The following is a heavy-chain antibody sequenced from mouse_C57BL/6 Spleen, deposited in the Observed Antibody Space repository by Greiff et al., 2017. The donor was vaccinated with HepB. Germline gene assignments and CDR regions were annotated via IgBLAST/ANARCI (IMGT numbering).Heavy chain of an antibody. J-gene: IGHJ1*03. Sequence: QVHVQQSGAELVRPGTSVKLSCKASGYTFTSYWMHWVKQRPGQGLEWIGVIDPSDSYTNYNQKFKGKATLTVDTSSSTAYMQLSSLTSEDSAVYYCARCSTVVARYFDVWGTGTTVTVSS. D-gene: IGHD1-1*01. CDR1: GYTFTSYW. CDR3: ARCSTVVARYFDV. CDR2: IDPSDSYT. V-gene: IGHV1-59*01.